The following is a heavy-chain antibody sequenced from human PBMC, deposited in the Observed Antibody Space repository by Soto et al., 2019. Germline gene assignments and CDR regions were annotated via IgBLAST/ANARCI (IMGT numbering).Heavy chain of an antibody. J-gene: IGHJ4*02. CDR1: GFTFSNYW. CDR2: INSDGSST. CDR3: ASSLLTPFDY. D-gene: IGHD7-27*01. V-gene: IGHV3-74*01. Sequence: GGSLRLSCAASGFTFSNYWMHWVRQAPGKGLVWVSRINSDGSSTTYADSVKGRFTISRDNVKNTLYLQMNSLRAEDTAVYYCASSLLTPFDYWGQGTLVTVSS.